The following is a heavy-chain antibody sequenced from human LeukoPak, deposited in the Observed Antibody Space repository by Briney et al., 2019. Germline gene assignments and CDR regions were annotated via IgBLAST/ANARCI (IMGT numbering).Heavy chain of an antibody. J-gene: IGHJ3*02. CDR1: GYTFTSYD. Sequence: GASVKVSCKASGYTFTSYDINWVRQAPGQGLEWMGWISAYNGNTNYAQKLQGRVTMTTDTSTSTAYMELRSLRSDDTAVYYCARDYSYGPHDAFDIWGQGTMVTVSS. CDR2: ISAYNGNT. CDR3: ARDYSYGPHDAFDI. V-gene: IGHV1-18*01. D-gene: IGHD5-18*01.